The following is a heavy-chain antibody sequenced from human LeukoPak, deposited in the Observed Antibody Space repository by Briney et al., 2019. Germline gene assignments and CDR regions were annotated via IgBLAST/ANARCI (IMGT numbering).Heavy chain of an antibody. Sequence: ETLSLPCTVSGGSISSYYWSWIRQPAGKGLEWIGRIYTSGSTNYNPSLKSRVTMSVDTSKNQFSLKLSSVTAADTAVYYCARDITSVAGHYYYGMDVWGQGTTVTVSS. V-gene: IGHV4-4*07. CDR1: GGSISSYY. CDR2: IYTSGST. D-gene: IGHD3-10*01. CDR3: ARDITSVAGHYYYGMDV. J-gene: IGHJ6*02.